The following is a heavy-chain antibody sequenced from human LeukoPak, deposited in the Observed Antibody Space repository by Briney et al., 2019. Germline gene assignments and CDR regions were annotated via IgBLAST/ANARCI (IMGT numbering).Heavy chain of an antibody. Sequence: GGSLRLSCATSGFTVSSNYMTWVRQAPGKGLEWVSVNYNGDNTNYADSVKGRFTISRDSSKNTLFLQMNSLRAEDTAVYYCARASQWLAFDYWGQGTLVTVSS. CDR2: NYNGDNT. J-gene: IGHJ4*02. V-gene: IGHV3-66*01. D-gene: IGHD6-19*01. CDR1: GFTVSSNY. CDR3: ARASQWLAFDY.